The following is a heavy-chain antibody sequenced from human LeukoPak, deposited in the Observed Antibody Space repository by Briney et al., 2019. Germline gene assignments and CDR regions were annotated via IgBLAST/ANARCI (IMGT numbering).Heavy chain of an antibody. CDR1: GYTFTSYD. CDR2: MNPNSGNT. CDR3: TVVPAAGPAYYFDY. Sequence: ASVKVSCKASGYTFTSYDINWVRQATGQGLEWMGWMNPNSGNTGYAQKFQGRVTMTRNTSISTAYMELSSLRSEDTAVYYCTVVPAAGPAYYFDYWGQGTLVTVSS. J-gene: IGHJ4*02. D-gene: IGHD2-2*01. V-gene: IGHV1-8*01.